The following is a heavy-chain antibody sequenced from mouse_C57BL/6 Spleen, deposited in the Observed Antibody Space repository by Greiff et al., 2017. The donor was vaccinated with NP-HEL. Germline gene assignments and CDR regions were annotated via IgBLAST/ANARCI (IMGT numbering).Heavy chain of an antibody. CDR1: GYTFTDYE. CDR3: TRGYDYDKWYFDV. J-gene: IGHJ1*03. V-gene: IGHV1-15*01. D-gene: IGHD2-4*01. CDR2: IDPETGGT. Sequence: VQLQQSGAELVRPGASVTLSCKASGYTFTDYEMHWVKQTPVHGLEWIGAIDPETGGTAYNQKFKGKAILTADKSSSTAYMELRSLTSEDSAVYYCTRGYDYDKWYFDVWGTGTTVTVSS.